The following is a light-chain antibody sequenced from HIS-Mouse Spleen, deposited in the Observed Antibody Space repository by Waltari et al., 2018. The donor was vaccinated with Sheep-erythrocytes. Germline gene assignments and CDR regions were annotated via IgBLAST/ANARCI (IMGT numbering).Light chain of an antibody. CDR2: EGS. V-gene: IGLV2-23*01. CDR3: CSYAGSSTPWV. CDR1: TSDVAGSNS. J-gene: IGLJ3*02. Sequence: QSALTQPASVSVSPGRSITIASTGTTSDVAGSNSSSWEQQHSGKPPKLMIYEGSKRPSGVSNRFSGSKSGNTASLTISGRQAEDEADYYCCSYAGSSTPWVFGGGTKLTVL.